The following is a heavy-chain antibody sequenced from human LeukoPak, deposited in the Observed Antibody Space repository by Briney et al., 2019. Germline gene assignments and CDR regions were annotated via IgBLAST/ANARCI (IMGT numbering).Heavy chain of an antibody. V-gene: IGHV3-48*01. CDR1: GFTFSNNG. Sequence: GRSLRLSCAASGFTFSNNGMHWVRQAPGKGLEWVSYISSSSSLIYYADSVKGRVTISRDNAQNSLYLQMNSLRAEDTAVYYCARNWGVYWGQGTLVTVSS. CDR2: ISSSSSLI. CDR3: ARNWGVY. J-gene: IGHJ4*02. D-gene: IGHD3-16*01.